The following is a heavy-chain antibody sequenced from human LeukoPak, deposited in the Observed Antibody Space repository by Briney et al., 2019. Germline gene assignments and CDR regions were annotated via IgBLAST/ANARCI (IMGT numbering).Heavy chain of an antibody. Sequence: GGSLRLSCAASGFTFSSYWMHWVRQAPGKGLVWVSRINSDGSSTSYADSVKGRFTISRDNAKNTLYLQMNSLRAEDTGVYYCARDFGGSGSYYNVYYYYGMDVWGKGTTVTVSS. CDR3: ARDFGGSGSYYNVYYYYGMDV. CDR2: INSDGSST. V-gene: IGHV3-74*01. CDR1: GFTFSSYW. D-gene: IGHD3-10*01. J-gene: IGHJ6*04.